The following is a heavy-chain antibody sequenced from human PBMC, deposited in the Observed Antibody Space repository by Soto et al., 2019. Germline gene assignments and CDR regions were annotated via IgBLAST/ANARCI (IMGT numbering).Heavy chain of an antibody. CDR2: MNPNNGNT. CDR1: GGTFSSYD. CDR3: ARGRSVVDLFDI. J-gene: IGHJ3*02. Sequence: ASVKVSCKTSGGTFSSYDINWVRQATGQGLEWMGWMNPNNGNTGYAQKFQGRVTMTRNTSISTAYMELSSLRSEDTAVYYCARGRSVVDLFDIWGRGTMVTVSS. V-gene: IGHV1-8*01. D-gene: IGHD2-15*01.